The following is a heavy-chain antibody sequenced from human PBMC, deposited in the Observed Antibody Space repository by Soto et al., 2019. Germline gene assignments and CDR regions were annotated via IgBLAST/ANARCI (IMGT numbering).Heavy chain of an antibody. CDR1: GGYISTYY. Sequence: QVQLLESGPGLVKPSETLSLTCNVSGGYISTYYWSWIRQPAGKGLEWIGRIHASGNTDYNPSLKRRVTMSVDTSKNQFSLRLTSLTAADTAVYYCARTPGWYFDVWGQGTLVTVSS. CDR3: ARTPGWYFDV. D-gene: IGHD6-19*01. CDR2: IHASGNT. V-gene: IGHV4-4*07. J-gene: IGHJ4*02.